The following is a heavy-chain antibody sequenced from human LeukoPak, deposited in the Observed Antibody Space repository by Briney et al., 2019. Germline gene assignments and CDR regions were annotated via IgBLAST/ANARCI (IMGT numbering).Heavy chain of an antibody. Sequence: PGGSLRLSCAASGFTFSSYAMSWVRQAPGKGLERGSVISGSGGSTYYADSVKGRFTISRDNSKNTLYLQMNSLRAEDTAVYYCAKGLYSGSYDGFDYWGQGTLVTVSS. CDR2: ISGSGGST. CDR1: GFTFSSYA. V-gene: IGHV3-23*01. J-gene: IGHJ4*02. D-gene: IGHD1-26*01. CDR3: AKGLYSGSYDGFDY.